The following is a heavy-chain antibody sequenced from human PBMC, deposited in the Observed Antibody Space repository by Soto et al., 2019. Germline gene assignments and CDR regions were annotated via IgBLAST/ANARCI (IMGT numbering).Heavy chain of an antibody. CDR3: ARVGSRGSWPPNYYYYYYMDV. CDR1: GLTFSSYS. D-gene: IGHD6-13*01. V-gene: IGHV3-48*01. CDR2: ISSSSSTI. J-gene: IGHJ6*03. Sequence: EVQLVESGGGLVQPGASLRLSCAASGLTFSSYSMNWVRQAPGKGLEWVSYISSSSSTIYYADSVKGRFTISRDNAKNSLYLQMNRLRAEDTSVYYCARVGSRGSWPPNYYYYYYMDVWGKGTTVTVSS.